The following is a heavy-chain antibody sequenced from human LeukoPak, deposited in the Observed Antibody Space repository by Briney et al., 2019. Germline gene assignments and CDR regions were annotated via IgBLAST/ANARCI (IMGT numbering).Heavy chain of an antibody. V-gene: IGHV3-21*01. CDR3: ARGYSYGFGKLYYYMDV. J-gene: IGHJ6*03. Sequence: GGSLRLSCAASGFTFSSYSMNWVRQAPGKGLEWVSSISSSSSYIYYADSVKGRFTISRDNAKNSLYLQMNSLRAEDTAVYYCARGYSYGFGKLYYYMDVWGKGTTVTVSS. CDR2: ISSSSSYI. CDR1: GFTFSSYS. D-gene: IGHD5-18*01.